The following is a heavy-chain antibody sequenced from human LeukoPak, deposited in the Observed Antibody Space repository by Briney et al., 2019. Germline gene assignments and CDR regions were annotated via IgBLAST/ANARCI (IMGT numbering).Heavy chain of an antibody. CDR3: GRDQDSSGYYYASGI. CDR1: GYTFTGYY. V-gene: IGHV1-2*02. Sequence: ASVKVSCKASGYTFTGYYMHWVRQAPGQGLEWMGWINPNSGGTNYAQKFQGRVTMTRDTSISTAYMELSSLRSEDTAVYYCGRDQDSSGYYYASGIWGQGTMVTVSS. J-gene: IGHJ3*02. D-gene: IGHD3-22*01. CDR2: INPNSGGT.